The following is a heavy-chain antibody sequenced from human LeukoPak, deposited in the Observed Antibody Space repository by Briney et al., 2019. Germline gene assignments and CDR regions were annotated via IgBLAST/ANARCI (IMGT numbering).Heavy chain of an antibody. CDR1: GFSYSSYA. J-gene: IGHJ4*02. V-gene: IGHV3-23*01. Sequence: GGSLRLSCATSGFSYSSYAMSWVRQAPGKGLEWVSAMSSSDDGRYYAASVRGRFTISRDTSRSTLYLQMNSLRAEDAAVYYCAKAPVTSCRGAFCYPFDYWGQGTLVTVSS. CDR2: MSSSDDGR. D-gene: IGHD2-15*01. CDR3: AKAPVTSCRGAFCYPFDY.